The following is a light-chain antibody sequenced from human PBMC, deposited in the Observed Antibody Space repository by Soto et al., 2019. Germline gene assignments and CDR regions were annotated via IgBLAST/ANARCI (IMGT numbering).Light chain of an antibody. J-gene: IGKJ1*01. CDR1: QNINNN. CDR2: GAS. Sequence: EIVMTQSPATLSVSPGDRATLSCRASQNINNNLAWYQQKPGQAPRLLIYGASTRATGIPARFSGSGSGTDFTLTISRLEPEDFAVYHCQQYDDSMTFGQGTKVDIK. V-gene: IGKV3-15*01. CDR3: QQYDDSMT.